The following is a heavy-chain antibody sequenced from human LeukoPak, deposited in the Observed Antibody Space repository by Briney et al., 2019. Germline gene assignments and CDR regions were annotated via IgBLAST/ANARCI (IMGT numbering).Heavy chain of an antibody. V-gene: IGHV3-33*01. D-gene: IGHD3-10*01. CDR2: IRYDGSNQ. CDR1: GFTFTSYG. J-gene: IGHJ4*02. CDR3: ARVSYYYGSERYYNPHYFDY. Sequence: PGGSLRLSCAASGFTFTSYGMHWVRQAPGKGLEWVAVIRYDGSNQHYVDSVKGRLTISRDNAKNSLYLQMNSLRAEDTAVYYCARVSYYYGSERYYNPHYFDYWGQGTLVTVSS.